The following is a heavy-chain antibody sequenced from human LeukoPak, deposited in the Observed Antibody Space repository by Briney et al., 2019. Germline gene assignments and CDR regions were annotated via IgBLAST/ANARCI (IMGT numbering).Heavy chain of an antibody. Sequence: PGGSLRLSCATSGFTFSRYGMHWVRQSPGKGLVWVSHINHDGTIRNYADSVRGRFTISRDFATLYLQMNSLGAEDTAVYYCARDVFSLGDSWGQGTLVTVFS. CDR1: GFTFSRYG. CDR2: INHDGTIR. CDR3: ARDVFSLGDS. J-gene: IGHJ4*02. D-gene: IGHD2/OR15-2a*01. V-gene: IGHV3-74*01.